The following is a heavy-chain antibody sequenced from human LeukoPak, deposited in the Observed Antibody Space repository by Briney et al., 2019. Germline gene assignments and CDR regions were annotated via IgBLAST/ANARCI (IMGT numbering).Heavy chain of an antibody. CDR1: GFTFSSYG. J-gene: IGHJ4*02. Sequence: PGGSLRLSCAASGFTFSSYGMHWVRQAPGKGLEWVAFIRYDGSNKYYADSVKGRFTISRDNAKNSLHLQMNNVRAEDTAMYYCAGGLWLGEISRFWGQGSLVTVSS. CDR2: IRYDGSNK. D-gene: IGHD3-10*01. CDR3: AGGLWLGEISRF. V-gene: IGHV3-30*02.